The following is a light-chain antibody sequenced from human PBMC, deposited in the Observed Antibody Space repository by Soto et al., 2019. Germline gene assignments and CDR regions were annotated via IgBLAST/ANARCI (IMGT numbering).Light chain of an antibody. J-gene: IGKJ5*01. CDR3: QHYDRFPLT. CDR2: GAS. CDR1: QSVSSSY. V-gene: IGKV3-20*01. Sequence: IVVTQSPVTLSLSPGERATLSCRASQSVSSSYLAWYQQKPGQPPRLLSYGASSRATGIPDRFSGSGSGTDDTLTSSRLEPADFAVFYCQHYDRFPLTFGQGTRLEIK.